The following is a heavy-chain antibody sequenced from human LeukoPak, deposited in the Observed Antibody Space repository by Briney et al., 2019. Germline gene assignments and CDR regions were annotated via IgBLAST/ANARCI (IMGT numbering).Heavy chain of an antibody. CDR2: INTNTGNP. CDR1: GYTFTNYA. J-gene: IGHJ4*02. CDR3: AKRGLDDYGEY. V-gene: IGHV7-4-1*02. D-gene: IGHD3-10*01. Sequence: GASVKVSCKASGYTFTNYAMNWVRQAPGQGLEWMGWINTNTGNPTYAQGFTGRFVFSLDTSVSTAYLQINSLKAEDTAVYFCAKRGLDDYGEYWGQGTPVTVSS.